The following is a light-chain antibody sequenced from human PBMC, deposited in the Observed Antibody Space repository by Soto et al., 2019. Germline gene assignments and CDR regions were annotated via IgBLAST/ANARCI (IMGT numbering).Light chain of an antibody. CDR2: AVS. J-gene: IGLJ2*01. CDR1: SSDVGGYNY. CDR3: SSYTSSSTLV. Sequence: QSALTQPASVSGSPGQSITISCTGTSSDVGGYNYVSWYQQHPGKAPKLMIYAVSNRPSGVSNRFSGSKSGNPASLTISGLQAEDEAASYCSSYTSSSTLVFGGGTKLTVL. V-gene: IGLV2-14*01.